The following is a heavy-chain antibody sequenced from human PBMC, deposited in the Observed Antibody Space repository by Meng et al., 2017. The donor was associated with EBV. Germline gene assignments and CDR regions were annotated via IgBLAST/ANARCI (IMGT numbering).Heavy chain of an antibody. D-gene: IGHD3-10*01. CDR3: ARLAPLVGSGSSKGLDY. J-gene: IGHJ4*02. V-gene: IGHV1-3*01. CDR2: INAGNGNT. Sequence: QVQLVQSGAEVKKPGASVNVSCKASGYTFTSYAMHWVRQAPGQRLEWMGWINAGNGNTKYSQKFQGRVTITRDTSASTAYMELSSLRSEDTAVYYCARLAPLVGSGSSKGLDYWGQGTMVTVSA. CDR1: GYTFTSYA.